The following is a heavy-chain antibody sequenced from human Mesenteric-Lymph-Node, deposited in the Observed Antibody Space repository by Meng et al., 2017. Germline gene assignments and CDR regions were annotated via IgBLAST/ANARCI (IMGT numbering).Heavy chain of an antibody. CDR2: IYTSGST. V-gene: IGHV4-61*02. J-gene: IGHJ4*02. CDR3: AREAAAGAGY. CDR1: GGSISSGSYY. D-gene: IGHD6-13*01. Sequence: SETLSLTCTVSGGSISSGSYYWSWIRQPAGKGLEWIGRIYTSGSTNYNPSLKSRVTISVDTSKNQFSLKLSSVTAADTAVYYCAREAAAGAGYWGQGTLVTVSS.